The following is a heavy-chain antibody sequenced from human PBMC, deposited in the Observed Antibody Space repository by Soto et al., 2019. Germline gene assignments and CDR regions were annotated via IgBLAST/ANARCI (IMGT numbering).Heavy chain of an antibody. D-gene: IGHD6-19*01. CDR3: ARDDYEGRYSSGSDWFVP. Sequence: ASVKVSCKASGYTFTSYGISWVRQAPGQGLEWMGWISAYNGNTNYAQKLQGRVTMTTDTSTSTAYMELRSLRSDDTAVCYCARDDYEGRYSSGSDWFVPWGQGTLVTVSS. CDR1: GYTFTSYG. J-gene: IGHJ5*02. CDR2: ISAYNGNT. V-gene: IGHV1-18*01.